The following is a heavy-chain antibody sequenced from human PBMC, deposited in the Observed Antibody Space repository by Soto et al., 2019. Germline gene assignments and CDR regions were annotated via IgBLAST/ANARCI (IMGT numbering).Heavy chain of an antibody. CDR2: IIPIFGTA. CDR3: ARDGYSYGYPRYGMDV. CDR1: GGTFSSYA. V-gene: IGHV1-69*06. Sequence: QVQLVQSGAEVKKPGSSVKVSCKASGGTFSSYAISWVRQAPGQGLEWMGGIIPIFGTAHYAQKFQGRVTITADKSTSTAYMELSSLRSEDTAVYYCARDGYSYGYPRYGMDVWGQGTTVTVSS. J-gene: IGHJ6*02. D-gene: IGHD5-18*01.